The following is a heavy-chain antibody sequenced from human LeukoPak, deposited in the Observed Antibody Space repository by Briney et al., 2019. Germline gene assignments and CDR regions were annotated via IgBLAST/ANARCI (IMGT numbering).Heavy chain of an antibody. J-gene: IGHJ6*03. CDR2: IRYDGSNK. D-gene: IGHD6-13*01. CDR1: GFTFSSYG. V-gene: IGHV3-30*02. CDR3: AKDLNSAAAGYYYYYMDV. Sequence: GGSLRLSCAASGFTFSSYGMHWVRQAPGKGLEWVAFIRYDGSNKYYADSVKGRFTISRDNSKNTLYLQMNSLRAEDTAVYYCAKDLNSAAAGYYYYYMDVWAKGPRSPSP.